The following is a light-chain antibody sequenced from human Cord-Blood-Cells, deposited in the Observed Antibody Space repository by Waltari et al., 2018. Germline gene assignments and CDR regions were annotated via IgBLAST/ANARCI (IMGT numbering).Light chain of an antibody. CDR1: VLAKKY. Sequence: SYELTQPSSVSVSPGQTARVTCAGDVLAKKYARWFQQTPGQAPVLVIYKDSERPSGIPERFSGSSSGTTVTLTISGAQVEDEADYYCYSAADNKYVFGTGTKVTVL. CDR3: YSAADNKYV. J-gene: IGLJ1*01. V-gene: IGLV3-27*01. CDR2: KDS.